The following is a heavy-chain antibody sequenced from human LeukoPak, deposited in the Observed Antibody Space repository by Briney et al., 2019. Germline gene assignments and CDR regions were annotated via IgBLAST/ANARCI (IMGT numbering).Heavy chain of an antibody. CDR1: GFTFSSYA. CDR2: ISGSGGIT. Sequence: GGSLRLSCAATGFTFSSYAIYWVRQAPGKGLEWVSGISGSGGITYFADPVKGRFTISRDNSKNTVYLQMNSLRVEDTAVYYCAKTTTGYSSGRYPGWPVDYWGQGTLVTVSS. CDR3: AKTTTGYSSGRYPGWPVDY. J-gene: IGHJ4*02. V-gene: IGHV3-23*01. D-gene: IGHD6-19*01.